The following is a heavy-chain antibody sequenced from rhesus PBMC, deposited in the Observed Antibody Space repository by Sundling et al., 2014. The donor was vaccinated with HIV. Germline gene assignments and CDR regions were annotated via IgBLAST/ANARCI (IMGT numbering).Heavy chain of an antibody. Sequence: QVQLQESGPGLVKPSETLSLTCAVYGGSISAYYYWIWIRQPPGKGLEWIGYIYGTSTSTNYNPSVKSRVTISKDTSKKQFSLKLSSVTAADTAMYYCAGDWSYWGQGVRVTVSS. J-gene: IGHJ4*01. CDR3: AGDWSY. CDR2: IYGTSTST. V-gene: IGHV4-143*01. CDR1: GGSISAYYY. D-gene: IGHD6-13*01.